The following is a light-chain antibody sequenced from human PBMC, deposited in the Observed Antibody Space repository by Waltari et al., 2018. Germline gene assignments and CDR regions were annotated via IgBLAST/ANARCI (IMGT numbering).Light chain of an antibody. J-gene: IGLJ7*01. CDR1: SSNIGSNT. CDR3: AAWDDSLNGHAV. CDR2: SNN. Sequence: QSVLTQPPSASGTPGQRVTISCSGSSSNIGSNTVNWYQQLPGTAPKLLIDSNNQRPAGVPDRVSGSKSGTSASLAISGLQSEDEADYYCAAWDDSLNGHAVFGGGTQLTVL. V-gene: IGLV1-44*01.